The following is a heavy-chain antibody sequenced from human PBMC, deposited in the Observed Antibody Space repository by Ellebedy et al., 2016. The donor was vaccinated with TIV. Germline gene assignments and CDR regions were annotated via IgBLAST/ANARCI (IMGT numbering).Heavy chain of an antibody. CDR2: ISDTGVIT. V-gene: IGHV3-23*01. CDR1: GFAFSSYA. CDR3: ARDLDKSSGWYGGAAY. D-gene: IGHD6-19*01. Sequence: GESLKISCATSGFAFSSYAMSWVRQAPGKGLEWVSAISDTGVITKYADSVKGRFTISRDNSMTTVYLEMNSLRAEDTALYYCARDLDKSSGWYGGAAYWGQGTQVTVSS. J-gene: IGHJ4*02.